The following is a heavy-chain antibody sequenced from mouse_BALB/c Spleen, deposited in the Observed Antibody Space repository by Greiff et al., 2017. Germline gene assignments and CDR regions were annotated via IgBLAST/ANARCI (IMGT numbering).Heavy chain of an antibody. CDR1: GYTFTSYW. D-gene: IGHD1-2*01. CDR3: TRGPTATTDY. V-gene: IGHV1S22*01. Sequence: LKQPGSELVRPGASVKLSCKASGYTFTSYWMHWVKQRPGQGLEWIGNIYPGSGSTNYDEKFKSKATLTVDTSSSTAYMQLSSLTSEDSAVYYCTRGPTATTDYWGQGTSVTVSS. J-gene: IGHJ4*01. CDR2: IYPGSGST.